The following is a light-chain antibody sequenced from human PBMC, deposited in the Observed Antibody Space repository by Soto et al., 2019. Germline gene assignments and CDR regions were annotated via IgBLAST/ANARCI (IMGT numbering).Light chain of an antibody. CDR3: QQTYSTPWT. CDR1: RTLANY. CDR2: SAS. J-gene: IGKJ1*01. V-gene: IGKV1-39*01. Sequence: DIQMTQSPVSLSSSVGDGVTISCRSNRTLANYLNWYQQKPGEAPKLLIYSASILQTAVPSRFSGAGSGTDFSLTVTGLQPEDFATYYCQQTYSTPWTFGQGTKVEVK.